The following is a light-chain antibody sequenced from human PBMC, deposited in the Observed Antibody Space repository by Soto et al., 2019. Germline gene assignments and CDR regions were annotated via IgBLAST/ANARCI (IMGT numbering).Light chain of an antibody. J-gene: IGKJ4*02. Sequence: DIQMTQSPSSLSVSVGDRVTITCRASQGISNFLAWFQQKPGKVPKLLIYGASTLQSGVPSWFSGSGSGTDFILTINSLHPEDVAMYFCQKYNSAPLTFGGGTKVEIK. CDR3: QKYNSAPLT. CDR2: GAS. CDR1: QGISNF. V-gene: IGKV1-27*01.